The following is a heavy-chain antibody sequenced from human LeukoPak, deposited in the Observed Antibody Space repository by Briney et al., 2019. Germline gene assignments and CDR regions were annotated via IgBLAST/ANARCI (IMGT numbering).Heavy chain of an antibody. Sequence: ASVKVSCKTSGYTFTDYFFHWVRQAPGQGLECMGWINPKSGGTKYAQKFQGRVTMTRDTSISTAYMEVSSLRFDDSAVYYCARDRASSGTLNYYYFDYWGQGTLVTVSS. CDR1: GYTFTDYF. J-gene: IGHJ4*02. V-gene: IGHV1-2*02. CDR2: INPKSGGT. CDR3: ARDRASSGTLNYYYFDY. D-gene: IGHD1-26*01.